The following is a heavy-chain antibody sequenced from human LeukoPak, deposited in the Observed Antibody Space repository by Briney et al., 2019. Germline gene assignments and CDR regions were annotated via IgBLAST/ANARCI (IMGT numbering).Heavy chain of an antibody. J-gene: IGHJ5*02. D-gene: IGHD6-19*01. CDR3: ARVESSGWYFDP. V-gene: IGHV3-74*01. Sequence: GGSLRLSCVASGFTFSSYWMHWVRQAPGKGLVWVSRINSDGSTTSYADSVKGRFTISRDNAKNTLYLQMNTLRAEDTAVYYCARVESSGWYFDPWGQGTLVTVSS. CDR1: GFTFSSYW. CDR2: INSDGSTT.